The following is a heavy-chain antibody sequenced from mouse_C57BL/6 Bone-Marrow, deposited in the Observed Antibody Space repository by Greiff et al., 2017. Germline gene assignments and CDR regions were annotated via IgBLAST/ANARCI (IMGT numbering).Heavy chain of an antibody. V-gene: IGHV1-69*01. D-gene: IGHD2-5*01. CDR3: AREEASYYSNYVDAMDY. J-gene: IGHJ4*01. CDR2: IDPSDSYT. CDR1: GYTFTSYW. Sequence: QVQLQQPGAELVMPGASVKLSCKASGYTFTSYWMHWVKQRPGQGLEWIGEIDPSDSYTNYNQKFKGKSTLTVDKSASTAYMQLSSLTSEESAVYYCAREEASYYSNYVDAMDYWGQGTSVTVSS.